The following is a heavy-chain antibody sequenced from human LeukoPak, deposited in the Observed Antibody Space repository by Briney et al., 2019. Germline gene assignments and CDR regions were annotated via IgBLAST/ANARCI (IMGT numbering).Heavy chain of an antibody. CDR2: IYSGGST. J-gene: IGHJ3*02. CDR3: HLTMVRGVPHHDAFDI. CDR1: GFTVSSNY. V-gene: IGHV3-66*01. D-gene: IGHD3-10*01. Sequence: GGSLRLSCAASGFTVSSNYMSWVRQAPGKGLEWVSVIYSGGSTYYADSVKGRFTISRDNSKNTLYLQMNSLRAEDTAVYYCHLTMVRGVPHHDAFDIWGQGTMVTVSS.